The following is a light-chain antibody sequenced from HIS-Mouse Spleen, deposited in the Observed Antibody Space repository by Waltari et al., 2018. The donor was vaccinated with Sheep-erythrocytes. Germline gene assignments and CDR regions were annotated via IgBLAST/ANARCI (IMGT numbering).Light chain of an antibody. CDR2: WAS. J-gene: IGKJ4*01. CDR3: QQYYSTLT. Sequence: DIVMSRTPDSLAVPMGESATINCKCCQSVLYSSNNTNYLACYQQKPGQPPKLLIYWASTRESGVPDRFSGSGSGTDFTLTISSLQAEDVAVYYCQQYYSTLTFGGGTKVEIK. V-gene: IGKV4-1*01. CDR1: QSVLYSSNNTNY.